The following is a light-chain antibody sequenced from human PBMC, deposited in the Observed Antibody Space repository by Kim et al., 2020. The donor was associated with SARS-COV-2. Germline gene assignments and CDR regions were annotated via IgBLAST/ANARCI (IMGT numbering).Light chain of an antibody. V-gene: IGLV1-47*02. CDR2: SNN. J-gene: IGLJ3*02. CDR3: AAWDDSLSVPM. CDR1: SSNIGTKY. Sequence: QSVLTQPPSASGTPGQRVTISCSGSSSNIGTKYVYWYQQLPGAAPKLLIYSNNKRPSGVPDLFSCSKSGTSASLAISGLRSEDEADYYCAAWDDSLSVPMFGGGTKLTVL.